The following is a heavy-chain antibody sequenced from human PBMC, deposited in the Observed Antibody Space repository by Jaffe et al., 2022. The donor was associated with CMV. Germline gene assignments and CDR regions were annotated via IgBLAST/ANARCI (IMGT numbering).Heavy chain of an antibody. CDR2: IYSGGST. Sequence: EVQLVESGGGLIQPGGSLRLSCAASGFTVSSNYMSWVRQAPGKGLEWVSVIYSGGSTYYADSVKGRFTISRDNSKNTLYLQMNSLRAEDTAVYYCARGSTVAGFGLLDYWGQGTLVTVSS. CDR3: ARGSTVAGFGLLDY. V-gene: IGHV3-53*01. D-gene: IGHD6-19*01. CDR1: GFTVSSNY. J-gene: IGHJ4*02.